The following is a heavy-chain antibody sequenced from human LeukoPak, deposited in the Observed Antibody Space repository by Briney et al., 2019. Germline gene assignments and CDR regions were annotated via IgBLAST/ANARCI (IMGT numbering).Heavy chain of an antibody. D-gene: IGHD3-10*01. CDR2: IYSGGST. Sequence: PGGSLRLSCAASGFTVSSNYMSWVRQAPGKGLEWVSVIYSGGSTYYADSVKGRFTTSRDNSKNTLYLQMNSLRAEDTAVYYCARARFGELLLYWGQGTLVTVSS. CDR3: ARARFGELLLY. J-gene: IGHJ4*02. V-gene: IGHV3-53*01. CDR1: GFTVSSNY.